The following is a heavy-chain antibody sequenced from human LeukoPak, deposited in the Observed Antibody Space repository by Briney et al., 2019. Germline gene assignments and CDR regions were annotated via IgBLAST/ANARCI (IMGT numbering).Heavy chain of an antibody. D-gene: IGHD3-3*01. V-gene: IGHV1-18*01. CDR1: GYTFTSYG. CDR3: ARVGYYDFWSGYFGPRENYYYYYMYV. J-gene: IGHJ6*03. Sequence: GASEKVSCKASGYTFTSYGISWVRQAPGLGLEWMGWISAYDGNTNDAQKLQGRVTMTTDTSTSTAYMELRSLRSDDAAVYYCARVGYYDFWSGYFGPRENYYYYYMYVWGKGTTVTVSS. CDR2: ISAYDGNT.